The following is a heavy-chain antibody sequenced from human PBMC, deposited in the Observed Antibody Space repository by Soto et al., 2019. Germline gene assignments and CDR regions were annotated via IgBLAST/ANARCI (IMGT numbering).Heavy chain of an antibody. V-gene: IGHV3-23*01. CDR1: VFTFSTYA. Sequence: PGGSLRLSCAASVFTFSTYAMTWFRQLPGMGLEWVSTTSIGGNTDFAESVRGRFSVSRDNSKNTLYLQMTNLRAEDAAIYFCAKDLRPGLVVPTKSGFDPWGQGTRVTVSS. CDR3: AKDLRPGLVVPTKSGFDP. J-gene: IGHJ5*02. D-gene: IGHD3-10*01. CDR2: TSIGGNT.